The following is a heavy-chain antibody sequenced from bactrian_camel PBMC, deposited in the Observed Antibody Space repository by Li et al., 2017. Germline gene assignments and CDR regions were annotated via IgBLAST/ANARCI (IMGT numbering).Heavy chain of an antibody. CDR3: AARNLHRSEWNESLSYKN. CDR1: AAMYT. J-gene: IGHJ4*01. CDR2: ISFGSAST. D-gene: IGHD2*01. Sequence: QVQLVESGGGLVEVGGSLTLSCVASAAMYTMAWFRQAPGKEREGVASISFGSASTYYSDSVKGRFAISRDNAKNAVYLQMSSLKPEDTAMYYCAARNLHRSEWNESLSYKNWGQGTQVTV. V-gene: IGHV3S53*01.